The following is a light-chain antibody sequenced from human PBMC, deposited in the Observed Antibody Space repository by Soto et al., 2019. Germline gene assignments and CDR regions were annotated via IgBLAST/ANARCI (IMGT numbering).Light chain of an antibody. Sequence: AIQMTQSPSSLSASVGDRVTMTCRASQGINNELAWYQQKPGKAPKLLIYAASNLHSGVPSRFSGSGSGTDFALTISSLQPEDFANYFCLHDYNYPRTFGQGTKVE. CDR1: QGINNE. V-gene: IGKV1-6*01. J-gene: IGKJ1*01. CDR3: LHDYNYPRT. CDR2: AAS.